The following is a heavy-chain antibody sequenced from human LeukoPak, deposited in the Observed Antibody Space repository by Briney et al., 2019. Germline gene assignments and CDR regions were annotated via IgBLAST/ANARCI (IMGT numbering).Heavy chain of an antibody. J-gene: IGHJ3*02. CDR2: IIPIFGTA. V-gene: IGHV1-69*13. CDR1: GGTFSSYA. D-gene: IGHD2-8*01. CDR3: ARSELGYCTNGVRYRHAFDI. Sequence: ASVKVSCKASGGTFSSYAISWVRQAPGQGLEWMGGIIPIFGTANYAQKFQGRVTITADESTSTAYMELSSLRSEDTAVYYCARSELGYCTNGVRYRHAFDIWGQGTMVTVSS.